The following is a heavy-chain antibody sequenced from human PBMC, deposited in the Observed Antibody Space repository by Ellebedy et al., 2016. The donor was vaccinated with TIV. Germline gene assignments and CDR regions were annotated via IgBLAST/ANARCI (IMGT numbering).Heavy chain of an antibody. CDR3: ARSDSIKGYFDY. V-gene: IGHV3-23*01. Sequence: GESLKISXAASGFTFSNYAMRWVRQAPGKGLEWVSDISGSGGSTYYAASVKGRFTISKDNSKNTLYLQMNSLRAEDTAVYYCARSDSIKGYFDYWGQGTLVTVSS. D-gene: IGHD3-3*02. CDR1: GFTFSNYA. J-gene: IGHJ4*02. CDR2: ISGSGGST.